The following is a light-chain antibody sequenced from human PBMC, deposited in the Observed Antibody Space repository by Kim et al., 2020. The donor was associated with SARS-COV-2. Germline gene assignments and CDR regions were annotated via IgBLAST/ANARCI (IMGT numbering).Light chain of an antibody. CDR1: SRDVGGYNY. CDR3: CSYAGSYTHV. CDR2: DVS. V-gene: IGLV2-11*01. J-gene: IGLJ1*01. Sequence: GQSVTISCTGTSRDVGGYNYVSWYQQHPGKAPKLMIYDVSKRPSGVPDRFSGSKSGNTASLTISGLQAEDEADYYCCSYAGSYTHVFGTGTKVTVL.